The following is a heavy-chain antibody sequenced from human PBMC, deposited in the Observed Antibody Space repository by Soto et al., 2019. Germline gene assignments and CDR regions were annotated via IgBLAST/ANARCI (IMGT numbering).Heavy chain of an antibody. CDR3: ARHIFEFPTYYDFWSGFYGMDF. Sequence: GDSLKTSCKGSGYSFTSYWIGWVRQMAGKGLEWMGIIYPGDSDTRYSPSFQGQVTISADKSSSTAYLQWSSLKASDTAMYYCARHIFEFPTYYDFWSGFYGMDFWGQGTTVTVSS. V-gene: IGHV5-51*01. CDR1: GYSFTSYW. J-gene: IGHJ6*02. CDR2: IYPGDSDT. D-gene: IGHD3-3*01.